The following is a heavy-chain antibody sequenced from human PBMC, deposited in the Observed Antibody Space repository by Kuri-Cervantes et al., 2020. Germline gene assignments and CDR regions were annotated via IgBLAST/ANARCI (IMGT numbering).Heavy chain of an antibody. J-gene: IGHJ3*02. Sequence: ASVKVSCKASGYTFTSYGISWVRQAPGQGLEWMGWISAYNGDTNYAQKLQGRVTMTTDTSTSTAYMELRSLRSEDTAVYYCARDRLEYSSSEAAFDIWGQGTMVTVSS. CDR1: GYTFTSYG. V-gene: IGHV1-18*01. CDR3: ARDRLEYSSSEAAFDI. CDR2: ISAYNGDT. D-gene: IGHD6-6*01.